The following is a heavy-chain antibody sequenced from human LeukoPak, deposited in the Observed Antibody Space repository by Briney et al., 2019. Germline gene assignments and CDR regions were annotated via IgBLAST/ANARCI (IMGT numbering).Heavy chain of an antibody. CDR2: MNPNSGNT. V-gene: IGHV1-8*03. CDR3: ARAIGTTVVTLSYYMGV. Sequence: GASVKVSCKASGYTFTSHDINRVRQATGQGVEWRGWMNPNSGNTGDAPKFQGRVTITADKSTSTAYMGLSSLRSEDTAVYYCARAIGTTVVTLSYYMGVWGKGNTVTVSS. J-gene: IGHJ6*03. D-gene: IGHD4-23*01. CDR1: GYTFTSHD.